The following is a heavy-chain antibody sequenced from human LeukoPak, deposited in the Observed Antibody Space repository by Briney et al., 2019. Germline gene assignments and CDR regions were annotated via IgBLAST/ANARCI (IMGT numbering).Heavy chain of an antibody. CDR3: ASYGSGSYRFDP. Sequence: SGTLSLTCAVSGGSISSSNWWSWVRQPPGKGLEWIGEIYHSGSTNYNPSLKSRVTISVDKSKNQFSLKLNSVTAADTAVYYCASYGSGSYRFDPWGQGTLVTVSS. CDR1: GGSISSSNW. D-gene: IGHD3-10*01. V-gene: IGHV4-4*02. CDR2: IYHSGST. J-gene: IGHJ5*02.